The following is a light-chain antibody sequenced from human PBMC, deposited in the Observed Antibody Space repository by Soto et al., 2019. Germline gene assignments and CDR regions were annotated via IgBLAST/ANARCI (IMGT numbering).Light chain of an antibody. CDR1: QSVIGSY. CDR3: QQYIKWPIT. V-gene: IGKV3-15*01. CDR2: DAS. Sequence: IVFTQSPATLSVSPGERATLSCRANQSVIGSYLAWYQQKPGQAPRLLISDASTRATGIPARFSGSGSGTEFTLTVSSLQSEDFAVYYCQQYIKWPITFGQGTRLEIK. J-gene: IGKJ5*01.